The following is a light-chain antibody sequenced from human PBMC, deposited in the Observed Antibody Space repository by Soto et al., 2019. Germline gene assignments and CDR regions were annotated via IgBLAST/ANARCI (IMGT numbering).Light chain of an antibody. Sequence: DIQMTQSPSTLSASVGDRVTITCRASQSISSWLAWYQQKPGKAPKLLIYGASSLESGVPSRFSGSGSGTEFTLTISSLQPDDFATYYCQQYNSYSSITFGQGTRLEIK. CDR3: QQYNSYSSIT. CDR2: GAS. V-gene: IGKV1-5*01. CDR1: QSISSW. J-gene: IGKJ5*01.